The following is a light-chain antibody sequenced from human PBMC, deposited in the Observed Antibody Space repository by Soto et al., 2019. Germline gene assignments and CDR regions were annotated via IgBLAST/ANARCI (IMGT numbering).Light chain of an antibody. CDR2: GVS. CDR3: QQYFTSPLT. Sequence: EVVLTQSPGTLSLSPGERATLSCRASQSVSSNYLAWYHQKPGQAPRLLIYGVSTRATGIPDRFSGSGSGKGFSLTISRLEPEDFAMYYCQQYFTSPLTFCGGTKVEIK. CDR1: QSVSSNY. J-gene: IGKJ4*01. V-gene: IGKV3-20*01.